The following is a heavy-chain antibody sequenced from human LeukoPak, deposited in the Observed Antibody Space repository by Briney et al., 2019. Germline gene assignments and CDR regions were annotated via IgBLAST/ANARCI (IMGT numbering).Heavy chain of an antibody. CDR2: IQRDGSEK. J-gene: IGHJ4*02. V-gene: IGHV3-7*03. CDR1: GFTFSSYW. D-gene: IGHD2-2*01. CDR3: ANEFRGPAAHY. Sequence: GGSLRLSCAASGFTFSSYWMSWVHQAPGKGLEWVANIQRDGSEKYYADSVKDRSSISRDNAKTSLYLQMNSLRAEDTAVYYCANEFRGPAAHYWGQGTLVTVSS.